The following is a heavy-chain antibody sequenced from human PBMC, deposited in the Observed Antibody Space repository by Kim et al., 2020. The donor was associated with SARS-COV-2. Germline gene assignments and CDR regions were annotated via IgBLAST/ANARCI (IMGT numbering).Heavy chain of an antibody. CDR2: ISGSGGST. V-gene: IGHV3-23*01. Sequence: GGSLRLSCAASGFTFSSYAMSWVRQAPGKGLEWVSAISGSGGSTYYADSVKGRFTISRDNSKNTLYLQMNSLRAEDTAVYYCAKVKYIGHVYYYDSSGHLGYWGQGTLVTVSS. CDR1: GFTFSSYA. J-gene: IGHJ4*02. D-gene: IGHD3-22*01. CDR3: AKVKYIGHVYYYDSSGHLGY.